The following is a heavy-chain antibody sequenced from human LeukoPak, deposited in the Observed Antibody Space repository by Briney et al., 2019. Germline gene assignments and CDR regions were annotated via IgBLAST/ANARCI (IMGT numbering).Heavy chain of an antibody. J-gene: IGHJ4*02. Sequence: GGSLRLSCAASGFXFSSYAMSWVRQAPGKRLEWVSDICGGGGTTYYADPMKGRSTISRDNSKHPVFLQMNSLRAEDTGVYYCAKDSGPYTSGYYGHWGQGTLVTVSS. CDR2: ICGGGGTT. V-gene: IGHV3-23*01. D-gene: IGHD3-22*01. CDR1: GFXFSSYA. CDR3: AKDSGPYTSGYYGH.